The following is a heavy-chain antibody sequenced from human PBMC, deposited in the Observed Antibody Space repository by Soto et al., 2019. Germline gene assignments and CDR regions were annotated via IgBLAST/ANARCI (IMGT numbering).Heavy chain of an antibody. J-gene: IGHJ4*02. CDR1: GYSFTSYW. CDR3: VRLDYHDSSPPYY. CDR2: IYPGDSDT. V-gene: IGHV5-51*01. D-gene: IGHD3-22*01. Sequence: GESLKICCKGSGYSFTSYWIGWVRQMPGKGLEWMGIIYPGDSDTRYSPSFQGQVTISTDKSINTAYLQWSSLKASDTAMYYCVRLDYHDSSPPYYWGQGTQVTVSS.